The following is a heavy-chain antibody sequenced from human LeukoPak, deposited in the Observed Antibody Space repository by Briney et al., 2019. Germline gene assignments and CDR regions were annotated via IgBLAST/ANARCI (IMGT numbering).Heavy chain of an antibody. CDR3: ARGTAYSSGWYNWFDP. CDR1: GGSFSGYY. V-gene: IGHV4-34*01. J-gene: IGHJ5*02. CDR2: INHSGST. D-gene: IGHD6-19*01. Sequence: SETLSLTCAVYGGSFSGYYWSWIRQPPGKGLEWIGEINHSGSTNYNPSLKSRVTISVDTSKNQFSLKLSSVTAADTAVYYCARGTAYSSGWYNWFDPWGQGTLVTVSS.